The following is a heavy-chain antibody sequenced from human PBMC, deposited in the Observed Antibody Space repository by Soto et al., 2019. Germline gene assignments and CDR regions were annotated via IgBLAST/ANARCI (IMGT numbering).Heavy chain of an antibody. Sequence: QVQLVESGGGVVQPGRSLRLSCAASGFTFSSHAIHWVRQAPGKGLEWVAVISYDGNNKYYADSVKGRFTISRDNSKNPRYLQMNSLRVEDTALYYCTRDRVVAGIGEVDYWGQGTLVTVSS. J-gene: IGHJ4*02. D-gene: IGHD6-19*01. CDR3: TRDRVVAGIGEVDY. CDR1: GFTFSSHA. V-gene: IGHV3-30-3*01. CDR2: ISYDGNNK.